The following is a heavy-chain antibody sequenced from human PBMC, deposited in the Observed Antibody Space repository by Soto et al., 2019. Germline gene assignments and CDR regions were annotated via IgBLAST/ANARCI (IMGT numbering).Heavy chain of an antibody. CDR2: IIPILGIA. D-gene: IGHD2-21*02. V-gene: IGHV1-69*08. Sequence: QVQLVQSGAAVKKPGSSVKVSCKASGGTFSSYTISWVRQAPGQGLEWMGRIIPILGIANYAQKFQGRVTITADKSTSTAYMELSSLRSEDTAVYYCARDTQPYCGGDCRPFDYWGQGTLVTVSS. CDR1: GGTFSSYT. CDR3: ARDTQPYCGGDCRPFDY. J-gene: IGHJ4*02.